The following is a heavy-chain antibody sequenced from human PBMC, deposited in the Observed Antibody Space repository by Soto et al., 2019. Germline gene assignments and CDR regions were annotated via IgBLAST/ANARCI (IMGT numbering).Heavy chain of an antibody. CDR1: GYSFTSYW. CDR3: ARLGGYSNYSPLGDYYYYGMDV. CDR2: IYPGDSDT. J-gene: IGHJ6*02. V-gene: IGHV5-51*01. D-gene: IGHD4-4*01. Sequence: GESLKISCKGSGYSFTSYWIGWVRQMPGKGLEWMGIIYPGDSDTRYSPSFQGQVTISADKSISTAYLQWSSLKASDTAMYYCARLGGYSNYSPLGDYYYYGMDVWGQGTTVTVSS.